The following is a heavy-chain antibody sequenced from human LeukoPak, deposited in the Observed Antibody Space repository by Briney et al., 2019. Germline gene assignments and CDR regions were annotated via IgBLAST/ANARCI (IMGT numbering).Heavy chain of an antibody. CDR1: GGSISSCY. J-gene: IGHJ4*02. D-gene: IGHD3-10*01. CDR3: ARDGAYGSGSYYPFDF. Sequence: SETLSLTCTVSGGSISSCYWSWIRQPPGKGLEWIGYVFYNGNTNYNPSLKGRVTISLDTSKNHFSLKLSSVTAADTAVYYCARDGAYGSGSYYPFDFWGQGTLVTVSS. V-gene: IGHV4-59*01. CDR2: VFYNGNT.